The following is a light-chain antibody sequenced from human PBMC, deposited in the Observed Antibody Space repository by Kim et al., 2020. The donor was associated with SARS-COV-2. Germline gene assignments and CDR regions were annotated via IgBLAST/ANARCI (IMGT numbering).Light chain of an antibody. Sequence: QSALTKPASVSGSPGQSITISCTGTSSDIGAYNYVSWCQQHPGKAPKLMIFHVNKRPSGVSRRFSGSKSANTASLTISGLQPEDEADYYCSSYTNSDSWVFGGGTQLTVL. CDR1: SSDIGAYNY. J-gene: IGLJ3*02. CDR3: SSYTNSDSWV. V-gene: IGLV2-14*01. CDR2: HVN.